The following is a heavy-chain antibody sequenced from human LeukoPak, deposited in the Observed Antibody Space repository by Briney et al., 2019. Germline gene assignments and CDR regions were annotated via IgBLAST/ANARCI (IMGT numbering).Heavy chain of an antibody. CDR2: INSDGSST. J-gene: IGHJ3*02. D-gene: IGHD1-26*01. CDR1: GFTFSSYW. V-gene: IGHV3-74*01. Sequence: GSLRLSCAASGFTFSSYWMHWVRQAPGKELVWVSRINSDGSSTSYADSVKGRFTISRDNAKNTLYLQMNSLRAEDTAVYYCARDLLSSGSYRDAFDIWGQGTMVTVSS. CDR3: ARDLLSSGSYRDAFDI.